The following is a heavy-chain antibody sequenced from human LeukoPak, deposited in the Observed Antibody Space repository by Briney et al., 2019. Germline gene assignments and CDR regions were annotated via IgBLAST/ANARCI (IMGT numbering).Heavy chain of an antibody. CDR1: GFNFRGYN. CDR3: VRDFAFGFCNTTTCRYPFDS. D-gene: IGHD3-16*01. J-gene: IGHJ4*02. CDR2: MSTSSTYI. Sequence: PGGSLRLSCAASGFNFRGYNMNWVRQAPGKGLEWVPSMSTSSTYIYYADSIKGRFTLSRDDARSLLYLQMDSLRAEDTAVYYCVRDFAFGFCNTTTCRYPFDSWGQGTLVTVSS. V-gene: IGHV3-21*06.